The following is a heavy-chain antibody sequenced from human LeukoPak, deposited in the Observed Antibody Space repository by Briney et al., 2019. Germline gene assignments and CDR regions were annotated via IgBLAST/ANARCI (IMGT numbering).Heavy chain of an antibody. CDR2: XXXXGRXX. J-gene: IGHJ3*02. CDR1: G. V-gene: IGHV3-33*01. CDR3: AREGSSTIYFGSETHSGGAFDI. Sequence: GXXXVRQAPGXGVEWVXXXXXXGRXXDYGDSVKGRFTISRDNAKKTEYRQMKRLRGDGTALYYCAREGSSTIYFGSETHSGGAFDIWGQGTVVTVSS. D-gene: IGHD3-10*01.